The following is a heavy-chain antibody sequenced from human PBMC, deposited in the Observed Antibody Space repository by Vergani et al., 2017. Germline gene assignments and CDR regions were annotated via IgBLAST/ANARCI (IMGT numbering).Heavy chain of an antibody. Sequence: EVQLVESGGGLVKPGGSLRLSCAASGFTFSSYSMNWVRQAPGKGLEWVSSISSSSSYIYYADSVKGRFTISRDNAKNSLYLQMNSLRAEDTAVYYCARTWLASFHYYFDYWGQGTLVTVSS. D-gene: IGHD5-12*01. J-gene: IGHJ4*02. CDR1: GFTFSSYS. V-gene: IGHV3-21*01. CDR2: ISSSSSYI. CDR3: ARTWLASFHYYFDY.